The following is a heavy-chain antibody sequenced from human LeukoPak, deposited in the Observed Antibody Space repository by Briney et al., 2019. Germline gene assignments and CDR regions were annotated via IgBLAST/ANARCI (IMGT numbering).Heavy chain of an antibody. V-gene: IGHV3-23*01. D-gene: IGHD1-26*01. CDR3: AKDAGRSDVDYFDY. J-gene: IGHJ4*02. Sequence: GGSLRLSCAASGFTFSSYAMSWVRQVPGKGLEWVSAISDSGGNTYYADFVRGRFTISRDNSKNTLYLQMNSLRAKDTAMYFCAKDAGRSDVDYFDYWGQGTLVTVSS. CDR2: ISDSGGNT. CDR1: GFTFSSYA.